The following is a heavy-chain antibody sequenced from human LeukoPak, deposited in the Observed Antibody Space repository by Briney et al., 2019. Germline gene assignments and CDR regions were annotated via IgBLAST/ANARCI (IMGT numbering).Heavy chain of an antibody. J-gene: IGHJ6*03. CDR1: GYTFTSYD. CDR2: MNPNSGNT. V-gene: IGHV1-8*01. D-gene: IGHD6-13*01. Sequence: ASVKVSCKASGYTFTSYDINWVRQATGQGLEWMGWMNPNSGNTGYAQKFQGRVTMTRNTSISTAYMELSRLRSEDTAVYYCAREVAAAGTKGSYTYYYYMDVWGKGTTVTISS. CDR3: AREVAAAGTKGSYTYYYYMDV.